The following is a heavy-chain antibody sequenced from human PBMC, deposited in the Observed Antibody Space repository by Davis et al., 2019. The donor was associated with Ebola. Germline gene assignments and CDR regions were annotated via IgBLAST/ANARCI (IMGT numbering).Heavy chain of an antibody. V-gene: IGHV1-69*06. D-gene: IGHD3-3*01. Sequence: SVTVSCKASGYTFTSYGISWVRQAPGQGLEWMGGIIPIFGTANYAQKFQGRVTITADKSTSTAYTELSSLRSEDTAVYYCARTRGVRFLEWLLYGWFDPWGQGTLVTVSS. CDR3: ARTRGVRFLEWLLYGWFDP. J-gene: IGHJ5*02. CDR2: IIPIFGTA. CDR1: GYTFTSYG.